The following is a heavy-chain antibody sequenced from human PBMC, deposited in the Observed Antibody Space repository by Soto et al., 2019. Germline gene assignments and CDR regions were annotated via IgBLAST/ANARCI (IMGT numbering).Heavy chain of an antibody. D-gene: IGHD3-22*01. Sequence: ASVKVSCKASGYTFTSYDINWERQATGQGLEWMGWMNPNSGNTGYAQKFQGRVTMTRNTSISTAYMELSSLRSEDTAVYYCARAKRNFYDCCGAPGDVFDFCGQGSMV. J-gene: IGHJ3*01. V-gene: IGHV1-8*01. CDR2: MNPNSGNT. CDR3: ARAKRNFYDCCGAPGDVFDF. CDR1: GYTFTSYD.